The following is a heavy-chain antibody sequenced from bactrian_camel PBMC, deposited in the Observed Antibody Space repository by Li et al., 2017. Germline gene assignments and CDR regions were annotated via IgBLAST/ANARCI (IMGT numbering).Heavy chain of an antibody. CDR2: IDSDYST. V-gene: IGHV3S53*01. CDR3: AVPRGCWRPPPLVLTEYNY. D-gene: IGHD2*01. CDR1: RFTASTGC. Sequence: HVQLVESGGGSVQAGGSLTLSCAASRFTASTGCMGWFRQSAGKEREPVATIDSDYSTTYANSVKGRFTISKDNAKNTVSLEMTSLTPEDTAVYYCAVPRGCWRPPPLVLTEYNYWGQGTQVTVS. J-gene: IGHJ4*01.